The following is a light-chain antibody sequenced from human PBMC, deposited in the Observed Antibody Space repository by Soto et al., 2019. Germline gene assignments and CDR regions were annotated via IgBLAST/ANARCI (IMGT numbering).Light chain of an antibody. CDR1: SSDVGGYNF. Sequence: QSALTQPASVSGSPGQSITISCTGTSSDVGGYNFVSWYQQHPGKAPKLMLYNVYDRPSGISHRFSGSRSGNTASLTISGLQAEDEAHYYCNSYTSSSTLVFGGGTQL. J-gene: IGLJ2*01. CDR2: NVY. V-gene: IGLV2-14*03. CDR3: NSYTSSSTLV.